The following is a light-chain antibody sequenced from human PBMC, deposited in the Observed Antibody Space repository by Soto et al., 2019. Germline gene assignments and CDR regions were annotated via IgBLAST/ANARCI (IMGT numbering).Light chain of an antibody. Sequence: QSALTQPASVSGSPGQSITISCTGTSSDVGGYNYVSWYQQHPGKAPKLMIYDVSNRPSGVSDRFSGSKSGNTASLNISGLQAEDEADYDCSSYTSSSTHVVFGGGTKLTV. CDR3: SSYTSSSTHVV. CDR2: DVS. J-gene: IGLJ2*01. V-gene: IGLV2-14*01. CDR1: SSDVGGYNY.